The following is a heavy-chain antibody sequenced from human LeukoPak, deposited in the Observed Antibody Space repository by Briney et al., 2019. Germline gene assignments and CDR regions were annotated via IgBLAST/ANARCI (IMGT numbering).Heavy chain of an antibody. Sequence: SETLSLTCAVYGGSFSGYYWSWIRQPPGKGLEWIGEINHSGSTNYNPSLKSRVTISVDTSKNQSSLKLSSVTAADTAVYYCARAQVTTSPNFDYWGQGTLVTVSS. CDR2: INHSGST. CDR3: ARAQVTTSPNFDY. V-gene: IGHV4-34*01. J-gene: IGHJ4*02. CDR1: GGSFSGYY. D-gene: IGHD4-17*01.